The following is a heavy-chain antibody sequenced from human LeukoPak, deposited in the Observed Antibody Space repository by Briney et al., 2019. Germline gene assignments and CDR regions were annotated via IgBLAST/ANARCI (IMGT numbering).Heavy chain of an antibody. CDR1: GFTFSTYW. CDR2: IKEDGSEK. D-gene: IGHD3-22*01. CDR3: ARDSSGYQ. Sequence: PGGSLRLSCAASGFTFSTYWMSWVCQAPGKGLEWVANIKEDGSEKYYGDFVKGRFTISRDNAKNSLYLQMNSLRAEDTAVYYCARDSSGYQWGQGTLVTVSS. V-gene: IGHV3-7*01. J-gene: IGHJ4*02.